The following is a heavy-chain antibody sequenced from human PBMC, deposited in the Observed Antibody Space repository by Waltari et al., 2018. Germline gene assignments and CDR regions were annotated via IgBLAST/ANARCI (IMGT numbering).Heavy chain of an antibody. CDR2: ISAYNGNT. J-gene: IGHJ4*02. CDR3: ARDDLVDSSGYYVLRFDY. D-gene: IGHD3-22*01. V-gene: IGHV1-18*01. CDR1: GYIFTSYG. Sequence: QVQLVQSGAEVKKPGASVKVSCKASGYIFTSYGISWVRQAPGQGLEWMGWISAYNGNTNYAQKLQGRVTMTTDTSTSTAYMELRSLRSDDTAVYFCARDDLVDSSGYYVLRFDYWGQGTLVTVSS.